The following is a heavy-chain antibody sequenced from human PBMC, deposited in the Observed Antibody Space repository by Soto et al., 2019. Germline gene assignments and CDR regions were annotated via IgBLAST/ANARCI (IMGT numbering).Heavy chain of an antibody. CDR1: GYTFTSYD. CDR3: ARCDQLPTDYYYGMDV. D-gene: IGHD2-2*01. CDR2: MNPNSGNT. Sequence: GASVKVSCKASGYTFTSYDINWVRQATGQGLEWMGWMNPNSGNTGYAQKFQGRVTMTRNTSISTDYMELSSLRSEDTAVYYCARCDQLPTDYYYGMDVWGQGTTVTVAS. V-gene: IGHV1-8*01. J-gene: IGHJ6*02.